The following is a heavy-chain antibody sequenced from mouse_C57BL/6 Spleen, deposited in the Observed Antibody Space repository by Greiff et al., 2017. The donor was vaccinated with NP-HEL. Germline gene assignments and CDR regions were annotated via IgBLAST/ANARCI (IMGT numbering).Heavy chain of an antibody. V-gene: IGHV14-4*01. CDR1: GFNIKDDY. CDR2: IDPENGDT. J-gene: IGHJ2*01. CDR3: TTEFSFDY. Sequence: VQLKQSGAELVRPGASVKLSCTASGFNIKDDYMHWVKQRPEQGLEWIGWIDPENGDTEYASKFQGKATITADTSSNTAYLQLSSLTSEDTAVYYCTTEFSFDYWGQGTTLTVSS.